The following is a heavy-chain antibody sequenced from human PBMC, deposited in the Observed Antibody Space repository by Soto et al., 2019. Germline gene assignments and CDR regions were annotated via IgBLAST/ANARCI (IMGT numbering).Heavy chain of an antibody. D-gene: IGHD2-2*01. CDR2: IIPILGTA. J-gene: IGHJ6*02. Sequence: GASVKVSCKASGGTFSSYAISWVRQAPGQGLEWMGGIIPILGTANYAQKFQGRVTITADESTSTAYMELSSLRSEDAAVYYCARTIVVVPAAMGTQGIIPRDVWGQGTTVTVSS. CDR3: ARTIVVVPAAMGTQGIIPRDV. V-gene: IGHV1-69*13. CDR1: GGTFSSYA.